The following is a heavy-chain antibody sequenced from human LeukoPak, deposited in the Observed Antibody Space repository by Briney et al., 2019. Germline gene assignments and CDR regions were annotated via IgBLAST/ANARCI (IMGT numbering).Heavy chain of an antibody. V-gene: IGHV3-64*01. CDR3: ARGGSGKDAFDI. Sequence: PGGSLRLSCAASGFTFNSYAMHWVRQAPGKGLEYVSAISSNGGSTYYANSVKGRFTISRDNSKNTLYLQMGSLRAEDMAVYYCARGGSGKDAFDIWGQGTMVTVSS. D-gene: IGHD3-10*01. CDR2: ISSNGGST. CDR1: GFTFNSYA. J-gene: IGHJ3*02.